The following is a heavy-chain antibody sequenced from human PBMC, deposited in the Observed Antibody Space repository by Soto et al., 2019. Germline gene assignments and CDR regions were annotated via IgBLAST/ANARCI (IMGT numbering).Heavy chain of an antibody. CDR3: ATMVRGASEDY. CDR1: GGSISSGGYY. Sequence: QVQLQESGPGLVKPSQTLSLTCTVSGGSISSGGYYWSWIRQHPGKGLEWIGYIYYSGSTYYNPSLKSQVTISVDTSKNQFSLNLSSVTVADKAVYYCATMVRGASEDYWSQGTLVTVSS. D-gene: IGHD3-10*01. V-gene: IGHV4-31*01. CDR2: IYYSGST. J-gene: IGHJ4*02.